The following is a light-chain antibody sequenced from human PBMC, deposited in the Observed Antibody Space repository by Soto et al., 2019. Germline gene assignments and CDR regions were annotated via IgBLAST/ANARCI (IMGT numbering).Light chain of an antibody. V-gene: IGLV2-11*01. Sequence: QSALTQPRSVSGSPGQSVTVSCTGTSSDVGGYKSVSWYQHHPGKAPKLLIYDVTDRPSGVPDRFSGSKSGNTASLTVSGLQAEDEADYYCSSYAGSSNVFGTGTKLTVL. J-gene: IGLJ1*01. CDR1: SSDVGGYKS. CDR2: DVT. CDR3: SSYAGSSNV.